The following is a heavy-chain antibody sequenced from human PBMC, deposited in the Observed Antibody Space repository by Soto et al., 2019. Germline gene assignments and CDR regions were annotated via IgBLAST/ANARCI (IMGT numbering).Heavy chain of an antibody. Sequence: GASVKGSCKASGYTFTSYYMHWVRQAPGQGLEWMGIINPSGGSTSYAQKFQGRVTMTRDTSTSTVYMELSSLRSEDTAVYYCARDGYYYDSSGYFDYWGQGTLVTVSS. J-gene: IGHJ4*02. D-gene: IGHD3-22*01. CDR2: INPSGGST. CDR1: GYTFTSYY. CDR3: ARDGYYYDSSGYFDY. V-gene: IGHV1-46*01.